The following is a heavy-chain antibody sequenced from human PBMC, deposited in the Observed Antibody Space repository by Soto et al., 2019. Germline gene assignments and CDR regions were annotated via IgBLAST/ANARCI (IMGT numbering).Heavy chain of an antibody. J-gene: IGHJ4*02. D-gene: IGHD5-18*01. CDR1: GYSISSGYY. Sequence: SETLSLTCTVSGYSISSGYYWGWIRQPPGKGLEWIGSIYHSGSTYYNPSLKSRVTISVDTSKNQFSLKLSSVTAADTAVYYCASEAERGYSYGLDYWGQGTLVTVSS. CDR3: ASEAERGYSYGLDY. V-gene: IGHV4-38-2*02. CDR2: IYHSGST.